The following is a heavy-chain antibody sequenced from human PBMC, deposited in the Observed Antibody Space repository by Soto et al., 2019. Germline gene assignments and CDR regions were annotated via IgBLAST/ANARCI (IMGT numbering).Heavy chain of an antibody. J-gene: IGHJ2*01. Sequence: EVQLVESGGGLVQPGGSLRLSCAAAGFTFSDHYFDWVRQAPGKGLEWVARIRNKANSYTTAYAASVKGRFSVSRDDSKNSLCLQMNSLKTADTAVYYCARVTLGTHTYFDLWGRGILVTVSS. D-gene: IGHD7-27*01. CDR2: IRNKANSYTT. V-gene: IGHV3-72*01. CDR1: GFTFSDHY. CDR3: ARVTLGTHTYFDL.